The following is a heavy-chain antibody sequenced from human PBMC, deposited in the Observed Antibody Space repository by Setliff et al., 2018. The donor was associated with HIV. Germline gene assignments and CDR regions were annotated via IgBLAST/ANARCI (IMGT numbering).Heavy chain of an antibody. V-gene: IGHV5-51*01. CDR3: ARHGRGSSPYWYFDL. CDR1: GYSFTSYW. J-gene: IGHJ2*01. D-gene: IGHD3-10*01. Sequence: PGESLKISCKGSGYSFTSYWIGWVRQMPGKGLEWMGIIYPGDSEIGYSPSFQGQVTISADKSISTAYLQWSSLKASDTAIYYCARHGRGSSPYWYFDLWGRGTLVTVSS. CDR2: IYPGDSEI.